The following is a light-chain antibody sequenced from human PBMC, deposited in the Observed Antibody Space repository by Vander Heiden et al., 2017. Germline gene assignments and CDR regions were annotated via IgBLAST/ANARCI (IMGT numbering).Light chain of an antibody. V-gene: IGKV2-28*01. CDR1: QTLLHSSGQNY. CDR3: MQGTQTAVS. CDR2: LGS. Sequence: EIVMTQSPLSLSVTPGEPASISCRSSQTLLHSSGQNYLDWFLQKPGQSPQLLIYLGSTRASGVPDRFSGSGSGTDFTLKISRVEAEDVGVYYCMQGTQTAVSFGGGTRLEIK. J-gene: IGKJ4*01.